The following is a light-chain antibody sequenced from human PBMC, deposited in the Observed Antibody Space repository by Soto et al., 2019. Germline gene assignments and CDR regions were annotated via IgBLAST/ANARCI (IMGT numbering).Light chain of an antibody. CDR2: LNSDGSH. CDR1: SGHSSYA. CDR3: QTWGSYVI. J-gene: IGLJ2*01. Sequence: QSVLTQSPSASASLGASVKLTCTLSSGHSSYAIAWHQQQPEKGPRYLMKLNSDGSHSKGDGIPDRFSGSSSGAERYLTISSLQPEDEADYYCQTWGSYVIFGGGTKLTVL. V-gene: IGLV4-69*01.